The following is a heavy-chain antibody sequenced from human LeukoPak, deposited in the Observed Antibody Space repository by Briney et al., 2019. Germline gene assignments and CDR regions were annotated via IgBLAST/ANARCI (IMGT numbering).Heavy chain of an antibody. J-gene: IGHJ4*02. Sequence: GASVKVSCKASGYSFTNYYMHWVRQAPGQGLEWMGIINPSGGSTTYAQKFQGRVTMTRDTSTSTVYMELSSLRSEDTAVYYCARVATMMDSWGQGTLVTVSS. CDR3: ARVATMMDS. CDR1: GYSFTNYY. D-gene: IGHD3-22*01. CDR2: INPSGGST. V-gene: IGHV1-46*01.